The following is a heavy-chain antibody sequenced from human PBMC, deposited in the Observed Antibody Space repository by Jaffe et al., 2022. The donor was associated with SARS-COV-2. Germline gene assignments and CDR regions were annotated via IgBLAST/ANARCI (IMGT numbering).Heavy chain of an antibody. J-gene: IGHJ5*02. Sequence: EVQLVDSGGGLVQPGGSLRLSCAASGFTFSSSRMSWVRQAPGKGLEWVASIKEDGSQKYYVDSVKGRFTISRDNTKNSLFLQMNSLTAEDTALYYCARGWMQPGSWGQGTLVTVSS. D-gene: IGHD5-18*01. CDR1: GFTFSSSR. CDR2: IKEDGSQK. CDR3: ARGWMQPGS. V-gene: IGHV3-7*04.